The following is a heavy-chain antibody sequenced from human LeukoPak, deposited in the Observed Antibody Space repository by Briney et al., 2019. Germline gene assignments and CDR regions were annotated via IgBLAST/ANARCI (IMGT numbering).Heavy chain of an antibody. Sequence: GGSLRLSCAASGFTFSNAWMSWVRRAPGKGVEWVGRIKSKTDGGTTDYAAPVKGRFTISRDDSKNTLYLQMNSLKTEDTAVYYCTTSPPVVVVITPIDYWGQGTLVTVSS. V-gene: IGHV3-15*01. CDR1: GFTFSNAW. D-gene: IGHD3-22*01. J-gene: IGHJ4*02. CDR3: TTSPPVVVVITPIDY. CDR2: IKSKTDGGTT.